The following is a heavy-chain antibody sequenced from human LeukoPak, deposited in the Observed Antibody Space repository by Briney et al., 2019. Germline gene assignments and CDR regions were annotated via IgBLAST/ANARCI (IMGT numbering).Heavy chain of an antibody. CDR3: ARDTYDSSGYYAHLDY. V-gene: IGHV3-7*01. D-gene: IGHD3-22*01. Sequence: GGSLRLSCAASGFTFGGYWMSWVRQAPGKGLEWVAKIKQDGSEKYYVDSVKGRFTISRDNAKNSLYLQMSSLRAEDTAVYYCARDTYDSSGYYAHLDYWGQGTLVTVSS. CDR1: GFTFGGYW. CDR2: IKQDGSEK. J-gene: IGHJ4*02.